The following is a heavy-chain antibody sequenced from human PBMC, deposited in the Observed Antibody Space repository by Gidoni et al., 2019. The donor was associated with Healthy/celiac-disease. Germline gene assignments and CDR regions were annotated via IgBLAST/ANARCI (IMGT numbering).Heavy chain of an antibody. CDR1: GFTFGDYA. CDR3: TRDPMDTAMAPGYYYGMDV. Sequence: EVQLVESGGGLVQPGRSLRLSCTASGFTFGDYAMSWFRQAPGKGLEWVGFIRSKAYGGTTEYAASVKGRFTISRDDSKSIAYLQMNSLKTEDTAVYYCTRDPMDTAMAPGYYYGMDVWGQGTTVTVPS. V-gene: IGHV3-49*03. J-gene: IGHJ6*02. CDR2: IRSKAYGGTT. D-gene: IGHD5-18*01.